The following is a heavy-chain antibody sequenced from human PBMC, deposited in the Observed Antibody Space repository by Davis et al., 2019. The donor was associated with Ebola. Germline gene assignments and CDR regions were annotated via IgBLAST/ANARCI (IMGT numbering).Heavy chain of an antibody. Sequence: GESLKISCAASGFTFDDYAMSWVRQAPGKGLEWVSGINWNGGSTGYVDSVKGRFTISRDNAKNSLYLQMNSLRAEDTAVYYCARSGLSFGVVKYHYGMDVWGKGTTVTVFS. CDR3: ARSGLSFGVVKYHYGMDV. D-gene: IGHD3-3*01. J-gene: IGHJ6*04. CDR1: GFTFDDYA. CDR2: INWNGGST. V-gene: IGHV3-20*04.